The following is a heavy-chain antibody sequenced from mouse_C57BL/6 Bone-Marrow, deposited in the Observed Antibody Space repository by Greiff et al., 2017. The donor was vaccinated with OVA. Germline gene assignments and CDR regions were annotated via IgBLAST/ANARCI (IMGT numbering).Heavy chain of an antibody. CDR2: IYPRSGNT. J-gene: IGHJ4*01. D-gene: IGHD2-1*01. CDR1: GYTLTSYG. Sequence: VQLVESGAELARPGASVKLSCKASGYTLTSYGISWVKQRTGQGLEWIGEIYPRSGNTYYNEKFKGKATLTADKSSSTAYMELRSLTSEDSAVYFCARGGIYYGNYYAMDYWGQGTSVTVSS. V-gene: IGHV1-81*01. CDR3: ARGGIYYGNYYAMDY.